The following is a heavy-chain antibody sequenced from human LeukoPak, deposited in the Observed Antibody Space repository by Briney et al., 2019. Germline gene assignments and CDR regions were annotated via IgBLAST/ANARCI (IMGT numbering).Heavy chain of an antibody. J-gene: IGHJ5*02. D-gene: IGHD2-8*01. CDR1: GYSFRSYW. CDR2: IDPSDSYT. V-gene: IGHV5-10-1*01. Sequence: GESLKFSCKGSGYSFRSYWITWVRQMPGKGLEWVGRIDPSDSYTNYSPSFEGHVTISADKSISTAYLQWSSLKASDTAMYYCARLHPTYCTSGLCYWFDPWGQGTLVTVSS. CDR3: ARLHPTYCTSGLCYWFDP.